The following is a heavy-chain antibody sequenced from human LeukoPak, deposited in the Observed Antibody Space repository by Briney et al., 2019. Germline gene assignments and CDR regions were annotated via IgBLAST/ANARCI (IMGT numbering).Heavy chain of an antibody. Sequence: SETLSLTCAVYGESFSGYYWSWIRQPPGKGLEWIGEINHSGSTNYNPSLKSRVTISVDTSKNQFSLKLSSVTAADTAVYYCAKAKYSSSWYNDYYYMDVWGKGTTVTVSS. D-gene: IGHD6-13*01. CDR1: GESFSGYY. CDR3: AKAKYSSSWYNDYYYMDV. J-gene: IGHJ6*03. CDR2: INHSGST. V-gene: IGHV4-34*01.